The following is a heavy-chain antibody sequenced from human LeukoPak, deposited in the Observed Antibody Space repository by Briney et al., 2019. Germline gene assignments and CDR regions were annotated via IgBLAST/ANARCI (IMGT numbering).Heavy chain of an antibody. CDR1: GFTFSSYG. CDR3: ARDPYSGTYGNTYYYYMDV. J-gene: IGHJ6*03. D-gene: IGHD1-26*01. V-gene: IGHV3-23*01. CDR2: ISGSGSST. Sequence: PGGSLRLSCAASGFTFSSYGMSWVRQAPGKGLEWVSAISGSGSSTYYADSVKGRFTISRDNSKNTLYLQMNSLRAEDTAVYYCARDPYSGTYGNTYYYYMDVWGKGTTVTISS.